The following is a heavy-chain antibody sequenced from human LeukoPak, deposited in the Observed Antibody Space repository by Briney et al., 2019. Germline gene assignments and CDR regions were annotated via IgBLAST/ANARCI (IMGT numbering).Heavy chain of an antibody. J-gene: IGHJ4*02. D-gene: IGHD3-10*01. Sequence: GGSLRLSCAASGFTFSSYAMSWVRQAPGKGPEWVSAISGSGGSTYYADSVKGRFTISRDNSKNTLYLQMNSLRAEDTAVYYCAKDKSYYYDSGSYGLDYWGQGTLVTVSS. CDR3: AKDKSYYYDSGSYGLDY. CDR1: GFTFSSYA. CDR2: ISGSGGST. V-gene: IGHV3-23*01.